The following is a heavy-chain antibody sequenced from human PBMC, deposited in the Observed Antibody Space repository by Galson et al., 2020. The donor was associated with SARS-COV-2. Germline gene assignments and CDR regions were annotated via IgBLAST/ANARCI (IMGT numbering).Heavy chain of an antibody. CDR3: AREGTIFGVVPYYFDY. V-gene: IGHV4-39*02. CDR1: GGSISSSSYY. J-gene: IGHJ4*02. CDR2: IYYSGST. Sequence: SETLSLTCTVSGGSISSSSYYWGWIRQPPGKGLEWIGSIYYSGSTYYNPSLKSRVTISVDTSKNQFSLKLSSVTAADTAVYYCAREGTIFGVVPYYFDYWGQGTLVTVSS. D-gene: IGHD3-3*01.